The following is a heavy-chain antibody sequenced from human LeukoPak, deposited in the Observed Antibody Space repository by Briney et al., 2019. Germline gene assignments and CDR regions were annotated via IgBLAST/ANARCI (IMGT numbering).Heavy chain of an antibody. V-gene: IGHV3-23*01. J-gene: IGHJ4*02. CDR3: AKDQRLRFLEWLLPFDY. Sequence: PGGSLRLSCAASGFTFSSYAMSWVRQAPGKGLEWVSAISGSGGSTYYADSVKGRFTISRDNSKNTLYLQMNSLRAEDTAVYYFAKDQRLRFLEWLLPFDYWGQGTLVTVSS. CDR2: ISGSGGST. CDR1: GFTFSSYA. D-gene: IGHD3-3*01.